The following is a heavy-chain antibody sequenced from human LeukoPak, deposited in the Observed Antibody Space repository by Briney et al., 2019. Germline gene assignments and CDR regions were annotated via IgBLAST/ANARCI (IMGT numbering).Heavy chain of an antibody. CDR1: GFTFSNAW. D-gene: IGHD6-19*01. Sequence: PGGSLRLSCAASGFTFSNAWMSWVRQAPGKGLEWVGRIKSKTDGGTTDYATLVKGRFTISRDDSKNTLYLQMNSLKTEDTAVYYCTTMNRGRYSSGWYVPDYWGQGTLVTVSS. J-gene: IGHJ4*02. V-gene: IGHV3-15*01. CDR3: TTMNRGRYSSGWYVPDY. CDR2: IKSKTDGGTT.